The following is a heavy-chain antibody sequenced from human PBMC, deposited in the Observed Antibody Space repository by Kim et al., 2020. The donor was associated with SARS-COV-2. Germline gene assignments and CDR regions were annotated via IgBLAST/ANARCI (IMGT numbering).Heavy chain of an antibody. D-gene: IGHD2-15*01. V-gene: IGHV4-59*01. Sequence: STNNNPSLKSRGTISGDTSKNQFSLRLSSVTAADTAGYYFARDSSVGMDVWGQGTTVTVSS. CDR2: ST. J-gene: IGHJ6*02. CDR3: ARDSSVGMDV.